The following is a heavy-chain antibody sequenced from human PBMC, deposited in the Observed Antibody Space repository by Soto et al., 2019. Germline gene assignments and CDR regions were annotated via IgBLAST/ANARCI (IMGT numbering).Heavy chain of an antibody. Sequence: WETLSLTCAVYGGSFSGYYWSWIRQPPGKGLEWIGEIYHSGSTNYNPSLKSRVTISVDKSKNQFSLKLSSVTAAHTAVYYCARWTQDYGDYVFDYWGQGTLVTVSS. V-gene: IGHV4-34*01. J-gene: IGHJ4*02. CDR1: GGSFSGYY. D-gene: IGHD4-17*01. CDR3: ARWTQDYGDYVFDY. CDR2: IYHSGST.